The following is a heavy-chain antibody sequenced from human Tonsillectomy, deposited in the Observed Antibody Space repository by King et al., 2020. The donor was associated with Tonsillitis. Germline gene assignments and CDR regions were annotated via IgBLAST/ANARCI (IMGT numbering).Heavy chain of an antibody. CDR1: GGSISSYY. Sequence: VQLQESGPGLVKPSETLSLTCTVSGGSISSYYWSRIRQPPGKGLEWIGYIYYSGSTNYNPSLKSRVTISVDTSKNQFSLKLSSVTAADTAVYYCARVRIAARLLVFDPWGQGTLVTVSS. J-gene: IGHJ5*02. V-gene: IGHV4-59*01. CDR3: ARVRIAARLLVFDP. CDR2: IYYSGST. D-gene: IGHD6-6*01.